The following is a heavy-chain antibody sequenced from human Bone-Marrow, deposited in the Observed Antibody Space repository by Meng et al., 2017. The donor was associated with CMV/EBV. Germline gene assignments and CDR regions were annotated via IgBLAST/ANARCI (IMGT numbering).Heavy chain of an antibody. CDR2: IYYSGST. J-gene: IGHJ4*02. D-gene: IGHD3-3*01. Sequence: SETLSLTCTVSGGSISSYYWSWIRQPPGKGLEWIGYIYYSGSTNYNPSLKRRVTISIDTSKNQFSLKLSSVTAADTAVYYCARERNDFWSGYSQRYFDYWGQGTLVTVSS. CDR1: GGSISSYY. CDR3: ARERNDFWSGYSQRYFDY. V-gene: IGHV4-59*01.